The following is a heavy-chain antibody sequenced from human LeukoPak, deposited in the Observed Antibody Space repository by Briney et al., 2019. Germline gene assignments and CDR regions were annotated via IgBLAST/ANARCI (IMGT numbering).Heavy chain of an antibody. CDR3: AKDSVPAATYTYFDY. D-gene: IGHD2-2*01. J-gene: IGHJ4*02. CDR1: GFIFSSYW. Sequence: GGSLRLSCAASGFIFSSYWMTWVRQAPGKGLEWVSAISGSGGSTYYADSVKGRFTISRDNSKNTLYLQMNSLRAEDTAVYYCAKDSVPAATYTYFDYWGQGTLVTVSS. V-gene: IGHV3-23*01. CDR2: ISGSGGST.